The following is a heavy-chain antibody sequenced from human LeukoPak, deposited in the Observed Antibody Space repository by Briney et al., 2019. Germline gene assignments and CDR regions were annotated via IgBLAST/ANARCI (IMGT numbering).Heavy chain of an antibody. CDR2: LSGSGGST. V-gene: IGHV3-23*01. Sequence: GGSLRLSCAASGFTFNSYSMGWVRQAPGKGLEWVSALSGSGGSTYYGDSVKGRFTISRDNSKNTLYLQMNNLRAEDTALYYCAKYGSGWTLYFYYYMDVWGKGTTVSVSS. D-gene: IGHD6-19*01. CDR3: AKYGSGWTLYFYYYMDV. CDR1: GFTFNSYS. J-gene: IGHJ6*03.